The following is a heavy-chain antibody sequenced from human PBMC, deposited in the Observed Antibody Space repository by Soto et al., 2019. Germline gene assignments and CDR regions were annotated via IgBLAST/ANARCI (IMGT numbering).Heavy chain of an antibody. V-gene: IGHV4-34*01. CDR3: ARKALYSNYVGIYYYYYGMDV. CDR2: INHSGST. J-gene: IGHJ6*02. Sequence: QVQLQQWGAGLLKPSETLSLTCAVYGGSFSGYYCSWIRQPPVKGLAWIGEINHSGSTNYNPSLKSRVTISVDTSKNQFSLKLSSVTAADTAVYYCARKALYSNYVGIYYYYYGMDVWGQGTTVTVSS. CDR1: GGSFSGYY. D-gene: IGHD4-4*01.